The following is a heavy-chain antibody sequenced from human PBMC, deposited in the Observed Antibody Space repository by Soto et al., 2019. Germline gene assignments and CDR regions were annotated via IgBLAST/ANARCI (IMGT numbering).Heavy chain of an antibody. CDR2: IKQNGAET. Sequence: EVQLVESGGALVQPGGTLRLSCAASGFTFGRHWMSWVRQAPGKGLEWGANIKQNGAETYYAHPVQGRFTISRDNIKSILYLQMSGLRGDDTAVYSCARVPYDSTGYFNDYWGQGTLVSVSS. CDR3: ARVPYDSTGYFNDY. J-gene: IGHJ4*02. CDR1: GFTFGRHW. D-gene: IGHD3-22*01. V-gene: IGHV3-7*01.